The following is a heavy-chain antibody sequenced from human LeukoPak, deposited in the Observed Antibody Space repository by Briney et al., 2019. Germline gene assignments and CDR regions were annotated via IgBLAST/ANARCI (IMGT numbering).Heavy chain of an antibody. V-gene: IGHV4-4*07. J-gene: IGHJ5*02. Sequence: SSETLSLTCTVSGASISSYYWSWIRQPAGKGLEWIGRTYATGSTNYNPSLESRVTMSVDTSKNHLSLKVTSVTAADTAVYYCAREFSTNWFDPWGQGTLVTVSS. CDR2: TYATGST. CDR3: AREFSTNWFDP. CDR1: GASISSYY.